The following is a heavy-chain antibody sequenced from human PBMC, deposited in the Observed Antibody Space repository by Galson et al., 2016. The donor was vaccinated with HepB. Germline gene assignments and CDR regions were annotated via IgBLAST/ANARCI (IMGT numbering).Heavy chain of an antibody. Sequence: SETLSLTCAVSGGSISSSNWWSWVRRPPGKGLEWIGEIYHSGSTNYNPSLKSRVTISVDKSKNQFSLKLSPVTAADTAVYYCARVEYSSGWYYDFDIWGQGTMVTVSS. CDR2: IYHSGST. CDR1: GGSISSSNW. J-gene: IGHJ3*02. D-gene: IGHD6-19*01. CDR3: ARVEYSSGWYYDFDI. V-gene: IGHV4-4*02.